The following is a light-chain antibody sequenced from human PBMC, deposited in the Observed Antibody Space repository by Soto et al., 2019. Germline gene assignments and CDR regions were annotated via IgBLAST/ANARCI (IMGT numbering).Light chain of an antibody. CDR2: AAT. CDR3: QQSHRLPYT. J-gene: IGKJ2*01. CDR1: QDIGSY. V-gene: IGKV1-39*01. Sequence: DIQLTQSPSSLSASVGDRVTLTCRASQDIGSYLNWYQQKPGKAPKVLIYAATSLQSGVPSRFSGRESGTDFTLTIDSLQPEDFATYSCQQSHRLPYTLGQGTRLEIK.